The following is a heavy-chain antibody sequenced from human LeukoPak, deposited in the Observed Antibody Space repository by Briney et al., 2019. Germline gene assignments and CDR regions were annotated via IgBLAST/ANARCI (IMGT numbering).Heavy chain of an antibody. Sequence: ASVKVSCKASGGTFSSYAISWVRQAPGQGLEWMGRIIPILGIANYAQKFQGRVTINADKYTNTVYMELNSLRSEDTAVYYCARRGDYSDYWGQGTLVTVSS. CDR2: IIPILGIA. V-gene: IGHV1-69*04. CDR3: ARRGDYSDY. CDR1: GGTFSSYA. J-gene: IGHJ4*02.